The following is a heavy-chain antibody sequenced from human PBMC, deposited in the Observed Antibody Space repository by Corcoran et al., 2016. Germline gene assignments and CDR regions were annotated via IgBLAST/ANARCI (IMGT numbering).Heavy chain of an antibody. V-gene: IGHV4-39*01. Sequence: QLQLQESGPGLVKPSETLSLTCTVSGGSISSSSYYWGWIRQPPGKGLEWIGSIYYSGSTYYNPSLKSRVTISVDTSKNQFSLKLSSVTAADTAVYYCARQHPLFAGDIWGQGTMVTVSS. CDR2: IYYSGST. CDR1: GGSISSSSYY. J-gene: IGHJ3*02. CDR3: ARQHPLFAGDI.